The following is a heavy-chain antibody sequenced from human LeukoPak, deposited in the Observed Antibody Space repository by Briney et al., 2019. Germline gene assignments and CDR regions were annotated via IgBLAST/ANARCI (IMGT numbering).Heavy chain of an antibody. CDR2: MNPNSGNT. J-gene: IGHJ4*02. Sequence: ASVKVSCKASGYTFTSYDINWVRQATGQGLEWMGWMNPNSGNTGYAQKFQGRVTMTRNTSISTAYMELSSLRSEDTAVYYCATGWFGYSYYYDSSGYPRDYWGQGTLVTVSS. V-gene: IGHV1-8*01. D-gene: IGHD3-22*01. CDR3: ATGWFGYSYYYDSSGYPRDY. CDR1: GYTFTSYD.